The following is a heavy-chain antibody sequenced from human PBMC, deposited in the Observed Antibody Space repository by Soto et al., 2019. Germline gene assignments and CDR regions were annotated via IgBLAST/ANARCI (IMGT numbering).Heavy chain of an antibody. CDR1: GGTFSSYA. Sequence: QVQLVQSGAEVKKPGSSVKVSCKASGGTFSSYAISWVRQAPGQGLEWMGGIIPIFGTANYAQKFQGRVTITADESTSTAYMELSSLRSEDTDVYYCARTSIAARDCYFYGMYVWGQGTTVTVSS. CDR2: IIPIFGTA. CDR3: ARTSIAARDCYFYGMYV. V-gene: IGHV1-69*01. J-gene: IGHJ6*02. D-gene: IGHD6-6*01.